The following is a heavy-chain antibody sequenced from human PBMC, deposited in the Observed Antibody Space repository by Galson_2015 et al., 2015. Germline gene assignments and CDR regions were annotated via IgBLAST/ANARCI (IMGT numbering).Heavy chain of an antibody. V-gene: IGHV3-74*01. CDR1: GFTFSSYW. CDR3: ARALYSSGWHDYGMDV. CDR2: INSDGSST. Sequence: SLRLSCAASGFTFSSYWMHWVRQAPGKGLVWVSRINSDGSSTSYADSVKGRFTISRDNAKNTLYLQMNSLRAEDTAVYYCARALYSSGWHDYGMDVWGQGTTVTVSS. D-gene: IGHD6-19*01. J-gene: IGHJ6*02.